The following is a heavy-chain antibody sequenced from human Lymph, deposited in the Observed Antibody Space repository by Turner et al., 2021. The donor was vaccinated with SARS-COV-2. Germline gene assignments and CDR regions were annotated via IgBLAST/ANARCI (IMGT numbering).Heavy chain of an antibody. V-gene: IGHV3-30*04. D-gene: IGHD3-10*01. J-gene: IGHJ6*02. CDR2: ISYDGSNK. CDR1: GFTFSPYA. CDR3: ARYASGGYFYYGMDV. Sequence: QVQLVESGGGVVQPGRSLRLSCAASGFTFSPYAIYWVRHAPGKGLECVAFISYDGSNKYYADSVKGRFTISRDNSKNTLYLQMNSLRAEDTAVYYCARYASGGYFYYGMDVWGQGTTVTVSS.